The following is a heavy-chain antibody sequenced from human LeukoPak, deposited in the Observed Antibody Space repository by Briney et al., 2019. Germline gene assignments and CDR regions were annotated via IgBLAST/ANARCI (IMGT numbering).Heavy chain of an antibody. V-gene: IGHV4-34*01. Sequence: SETLSLTCAVYGGSFSGYYWTWIRPAPGKGLEWIGEINPSGRISYNPSLKSRLTISVDASKNQFSLNLRSLTAADTAVYYCARGRQAVSMIVVVMTGVSYYLDVWGKGTTVTVS. J-gene: IGHJ6*03. CDR3: ARGRQAVSMIVVVMTGVSYYLDV. D-gene: IGHD3-22*01. CDR2: INPSGRI. CDR1: GGSFSGYY.